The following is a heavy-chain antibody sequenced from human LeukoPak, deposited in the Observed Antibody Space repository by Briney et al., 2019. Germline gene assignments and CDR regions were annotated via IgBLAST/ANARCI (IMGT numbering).Heavy chain of an antibody. V-gene: IGHV1-69*01. CDR3: ARGSRRRDLLLYYYGMDV. D-gene: IGHD2-15*01. CDR2: IIPIFGTA. Sequence: EASVEVSCKASGGTFSSYAISWVRQAPGQGLEWMGGIIPIFGTANYAQKFQGRVTITVDESTSTAYMELSSLRSEDTAVYYCARGSRRRDLLLYYYGMDVWGQGTTVTVSS. J-gene: IGHJ6*02. CDR1: GGTFSSYA.